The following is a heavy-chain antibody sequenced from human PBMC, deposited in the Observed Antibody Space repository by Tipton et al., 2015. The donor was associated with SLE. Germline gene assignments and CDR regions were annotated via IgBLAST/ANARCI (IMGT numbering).Heavy chain of an antibody. CDR2: MFYSGTS. CDR3: ARYNWNFPSWYFDL. Sequence: TLSLTCSVSGGSIFRSSYYWGWIRQPPGKELEWIGTMFYSGTSYYNESLKSRVLISIDTSKNQFSLRLTSVTAADTALYYCARYNWNFPSWYFDLWGRGTLVTVSS. J-gene: IGHJ2*01. CDR1: GGSIFRSSYY. V-gene: IGHV4-39*07. D-gene: IGHD1-7*01.